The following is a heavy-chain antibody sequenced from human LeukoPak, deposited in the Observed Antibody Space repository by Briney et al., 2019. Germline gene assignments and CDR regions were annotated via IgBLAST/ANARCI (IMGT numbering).Heavy chain of an antibody. CDR1: GGSFSGYY. Sequence: SETLSLTCAVYGGSFSGYYRSWIRQPPGKGLEWIGEINHSGSTNYNPSLKSRVTISVDTSKNQFSLKLSSVTAADTAVYYCASRDSSGWYVAYWGQGTLVTVSS. D-gene: IGHD6-19*01. CDR3: ASRDSSGWYVAY. J-gene: IGHJ4*02. CDR2: INHSGST. V-gene: IGHV4-34*01.